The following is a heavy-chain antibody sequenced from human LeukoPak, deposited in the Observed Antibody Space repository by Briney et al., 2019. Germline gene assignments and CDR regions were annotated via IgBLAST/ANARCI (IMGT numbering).Heavy chain of an antibody. Sequence: SETLSLTCAVYGGSFSGYYWSWIRQPPGKGLEWIGEINHSGSTNYNPSLKSRVTISVDTSKNQFSLKLSSVTAADPAVYYCACSSSSWPKTFDYWGQGTLVTVSS. CDR2: INHSGST. D-gene: IGHD6-13*01. V-gene: IGHV4-34*01. CDR1: GGSFSGYY. CDR3: ACSSSSWPKTFDY. J-gene: IGHJ4*02.